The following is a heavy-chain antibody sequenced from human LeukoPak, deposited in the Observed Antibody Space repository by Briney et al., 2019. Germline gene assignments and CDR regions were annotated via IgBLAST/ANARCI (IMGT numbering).Heavy chain of an antibody. CDR2: MNPNSGNT. CDR1: GYTFTSYA. CDR3: ARGHIRFYGSAL. V-gene: IGHV1-8*02. J-gene: IGHJ4*02. D-gene: IGHD3-10*01. Sequence: GASVKVSCKASGYTFTSYAMNWVRQAPGQGLEWMGWMNPNSGNTGYAQKFQGRVTMTRNTSISTAYMELSSLRSEDTAVYYCARGHIRFYGSALWGQGTLVTVSS.